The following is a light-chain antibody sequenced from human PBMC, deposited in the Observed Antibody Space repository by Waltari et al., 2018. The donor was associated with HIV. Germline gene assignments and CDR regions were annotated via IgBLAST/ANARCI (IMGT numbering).Light chain of an antibody. CDR1: SSNIGRNY. CDR3: SSYTSSNTLV. CDR2: RHN. J-gene: IGLJ1*01. Sequence: QSVLTQPPSASGTPGQRVTISCSGSSSNIGRNYVYWYQQFPGTAPKLLIYRHNQRPSGVSDRFSGSKSGNTASLTITDLQTEDEADYFCSSYTSSNTLVFGTGAKVTVL. V-gene: IGLV1-47*01.